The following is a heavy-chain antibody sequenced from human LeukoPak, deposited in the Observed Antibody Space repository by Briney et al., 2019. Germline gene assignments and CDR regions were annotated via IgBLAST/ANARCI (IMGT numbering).Heavy chain of an antibody. V-gene: IGHV3-48*03. J-gene: IGHJ4*02. D-gene: IGHD6-13*01. Sequence: PGGSLRLSCAASVFTFSSYEMNWVRQAPGKGLEWVSYISSSGSTIYYADSVKGRFTISRDNAKNSLYLQMNSPRAEDTAVYYCAREAIAAAGKPFDYWGQGTLVTVSS. CDR3: AREAIAAAGKPFDY. CDR2: ISSSGSTI. CDR1: VFTFSSYE.